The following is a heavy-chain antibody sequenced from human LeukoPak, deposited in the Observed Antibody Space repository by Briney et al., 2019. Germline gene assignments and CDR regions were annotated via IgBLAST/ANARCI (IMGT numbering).Heavy chain of an antibody. J-gene: IGHJ4*02. CDR2: ISSSSSYI. Sequence: PGGSLRLSCAASGFTFSSYSMNWVRQAPGKGLEWVSSISSSSSYIYYADSVKGRFTISRDNAKNSLYLQMNSLRAEDTAVYYCARDTVAGSGSYLEGHWGQGTLVTVSS. CDR1: GFTFSSYS. CDR3: ARDTVAGSGSYLEGH. V-gene: IGHV3-21*01. D-gene: IGHD3-10*01.